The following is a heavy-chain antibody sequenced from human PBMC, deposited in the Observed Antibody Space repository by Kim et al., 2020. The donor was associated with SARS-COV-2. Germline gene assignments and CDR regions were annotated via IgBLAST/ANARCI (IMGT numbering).Heavy chain of an antibody. Sequence: GGSLRLSCAASGFTFSSHGMHWVRQAPGKGLEWVAVITNDGSRKYYVDSVRGRFSISRDNSKETLYLQMDSLRPEDTALYYCAKGAGHCTGDVCYGESYFEYWGQGAQVTVSS. D-gene: IGHD2-8*02. CDR3: AKGAGHCTGDVCYGESYFEY. CDR2: ITNDGSRK. V-gene: IGHV3-30*18. CDR1: GFTFSSHG. J-gene: IGHJ4*02.